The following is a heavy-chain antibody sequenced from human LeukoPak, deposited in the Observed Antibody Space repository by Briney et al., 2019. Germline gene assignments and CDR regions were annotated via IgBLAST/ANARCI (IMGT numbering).Heavy chain of an antibody. Sequence: GGSLRLSCTASGFTFSNFWMSWVRQTPGKGLEWVSAISGSGGSTYYADSVKGRFTISRDNSKNTLYLQMNSLRAEDTAVYYCAKDRVSGSYYNDAFDIWGQGTIVTVSS. D-gene: IGHD1-26*01. CDR1: GFTFSNFW. J-gene: IGHJ3*02. CDR2: ISGSGGST. CDR3: AKDRVSGSYYNDAFDI. V-gene: IGHV3-23*01.